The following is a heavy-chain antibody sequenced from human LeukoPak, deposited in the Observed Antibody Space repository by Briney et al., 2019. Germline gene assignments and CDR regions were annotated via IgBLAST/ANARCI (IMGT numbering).Heavy chain of an antibody. J-gene: IGHJ6*02. CDR3: ARVPIKRYYDIGYNYGMDV. Sequence: PSETLSLTCTVSGGSISSGSYYWSWIRQPAGKGLEWIGRIYTSGSTNYNPSLKSRVTISVDTSKNQFSLKLSSVTAADTAVYYCARVPIKRYYDIGYNYGMDVWGQGTTVTVSS. CDR2: IYTSGST. D-gene: IGHD3-22*01. V-gene: IGHV4-61*02. CDR1: GGSISSGSYY.